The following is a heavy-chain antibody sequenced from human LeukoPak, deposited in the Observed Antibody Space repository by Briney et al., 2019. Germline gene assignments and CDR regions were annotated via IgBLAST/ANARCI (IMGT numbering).Heavy chain of an antibody. D-gene: IGHD1-26*01. CDR1: GYTFTGYY. V-gene: IGHV1-2*02. CDR3: AREASGSYLNVWDY. J-gene: IGHJ4*02. CDR2: INPNSGGT. Sequence: ASVKVSCKASGYTFTGYYMHWVRQAPGQGLEWMGCINPNSGGTNYAQKFQGRVTMTRDTSISTAYMELSRLRSDDTAVYYCAREASGSYLNVWDYWGQGTLVTVSS.